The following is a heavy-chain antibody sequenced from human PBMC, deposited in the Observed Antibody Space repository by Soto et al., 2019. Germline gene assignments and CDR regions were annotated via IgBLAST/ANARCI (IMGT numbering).Heavy chain of an antibody. D-gene: IGHD3-3*01. V-gene: IGHV3-23*01. Sequence: GSLRLSCAASGFTFSSYAMSWVRQAPGKGLEWVSAISGSGGSTYYADSVKGQVTISADKSISTAYLQWSSLKASDTAMYYCARPSDSYGMDVWGQGTTVTVSS. CDR2: ISGSGGST. CDR3: ARPSDSYGMDV. CDR1: GFTFSSYA. J-gene: IGHJ6*02.